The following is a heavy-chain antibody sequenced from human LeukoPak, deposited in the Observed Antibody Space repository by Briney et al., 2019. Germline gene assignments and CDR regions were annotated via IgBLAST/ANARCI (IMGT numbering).Heavy chain of an antibody. CDR2: IYHSGST. Sequence: SETLSLTCAVSGGSISSSNWWSWVRQPPGKGLEWIGEIYHSGSTNYNPSLKSRVTISVDKSKNQFSLKLSSVTAADTAVYYCARGDHIVVVTGQYYYYYGMDVWGQGTTVTVSS. V-gene: IGHV4-4*02. CDR1: GGSISSSNW. CDR3: ARGDHIVVVTGQYYYYYGMDV. J-gene: IGHJ6*02. D-gene: IGHD2-21*02.